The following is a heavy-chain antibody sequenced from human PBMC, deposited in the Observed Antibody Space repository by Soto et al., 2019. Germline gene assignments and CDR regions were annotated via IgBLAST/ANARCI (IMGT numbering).Heavy chain of an antibody. D-gene: IGHD4-4*01. J-gene: IGHJ6*02. CDR2: ISSSSSYI. CDR3: ARSSTTGYYYYYYGMDV. CDR1: GFTFSSYS. V-gene: IGHV3-21*01. Sequence: GESLRLSCAASGFTFSSYSMNWVPQAPGKGLEWVSSISSSSSYIYYADSVKGRFTISRDNAKNSLYLQMNSLRAEDTAVYYCARSSTTGYYYYYYGMDVWGQGTTVTVSS.